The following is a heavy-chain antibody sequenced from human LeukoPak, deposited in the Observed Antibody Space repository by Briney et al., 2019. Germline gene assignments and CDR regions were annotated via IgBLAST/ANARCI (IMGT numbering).Heavy chain of an antibody. D-gene: IGHD3-10*01. CDR3: AKRGEVVSKYFDS. J-gene: IGHJ4*02. CDR1: GFTFSSFG. Sequence: PGGSLRLSCAASGFTFSSFGMSWVRRAPGRGLEWVSVISAGGGGTYYADSVKGRFTISRDNSKNMLYLQMNSLRAEDTAVYYCAKRGEVVSKYFDSWGQGTLVTVSS. V-gene: IGHV3-23*01. CDR2: ISAGGGGT.